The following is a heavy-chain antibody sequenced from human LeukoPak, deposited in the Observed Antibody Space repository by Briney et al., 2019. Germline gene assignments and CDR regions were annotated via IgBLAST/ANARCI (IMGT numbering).Heavy chain of an antibody. Sequence: PGGSLRLSCEASGFTFSSHPIHCVRQAPGKRLEWVSYLHSTSSPIYYADSVRGRFTMSRDNAKNSVYLQMNSLRDEDTAVYYCARYRRDWDLESWSQGNVVTVSS. D-gene: IGHD2-21*01. J-gene: IGHJ4*02. CDR3: ARYRRDWDLES. CDR1: GFTFSSHP. V-gene: IGHV3-48*02. CDR2: LHSTSSPI.